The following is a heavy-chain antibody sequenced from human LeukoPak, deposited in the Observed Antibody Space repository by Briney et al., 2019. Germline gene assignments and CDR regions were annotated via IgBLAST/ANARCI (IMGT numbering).Heavy chain of an antibody. CDR1: GFSLGTRGVG. D-gene: IGHD3-22*01. J-gene: IGHJ4*02. Sequence: SGPTLWQPTPTLTLTFTFSGFSLGTRGVGVGWIRQPPGKALDWLPLIYWDDDKRYSPSLQSRLTITKDTSKNQVVLTMTNMDPVDTATYYCAHRLGTMINYWGQGTLVTVSS. V-gene: IGHV2-5*02. CDR2: IYWDDDK. CDR3: AHRLGTMINY.